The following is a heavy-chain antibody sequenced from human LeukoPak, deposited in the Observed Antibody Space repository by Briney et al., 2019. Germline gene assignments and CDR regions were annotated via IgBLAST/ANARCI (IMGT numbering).Heavy chain of an antibody. D-gene: IGHD1-26*01. Sequence: GGSLRLSCAPSGFTFYDYSMHWVRGARGKGVEWVSFIDWDGVSSYYADSVRGRFTISRDNSKNSLYLQMNSLRAEDTALYYCAKDITPVGATPWYFDSWGQGTLVTVSS. CDR1: GFTFYDYS. CDR3: AKDITPVGATPWYFDS. CDR2: IDWDGVSS. V-gene: IGHV3-43D*03. J-gene: IGHJ4*02.